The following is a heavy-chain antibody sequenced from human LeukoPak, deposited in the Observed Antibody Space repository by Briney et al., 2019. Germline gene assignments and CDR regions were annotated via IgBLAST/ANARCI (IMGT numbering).Heavy chain of an antibody. D-gene: IGHD2-15*01. Sequence: GGSLRLSCAASGFTFSRYWMHWVRQAPGKGLVWVSRINSDGSSTSYADSVKGRFTISRDNAENTLYLQMNSLRAEDTAVYYCARDQIYCSGGYCYLDYWGQGTLVTVST. V-gene: IGHV3-74*01. J-gene: IGHJ4*02. CDR2: INSDGSST. CDR1: GFTFSRYW. CDR3: ARDQIYCSGGYCYLDY.